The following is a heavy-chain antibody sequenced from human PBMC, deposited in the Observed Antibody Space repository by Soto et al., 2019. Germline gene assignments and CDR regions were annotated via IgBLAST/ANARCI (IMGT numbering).Heavy chain of an antibody. V-gene: IGHV4-34*01. CDR1: GGSFSCYY. D-gene: IGHD5-18*01. Sequence: SETLSLTCAVYGGSFSCYYWSWIRQPPGKGLEWIGEINHSGSTNYNPSLKSRVTISVDTSKNQFSLKLSSVTAADTAVYYCARGGGYSYGYAFDYWGQGALVTVSS. J-gene: IGHJ4*02. CDR2: INHSGST. CDR3: ARGGGYSYGYAFDY.